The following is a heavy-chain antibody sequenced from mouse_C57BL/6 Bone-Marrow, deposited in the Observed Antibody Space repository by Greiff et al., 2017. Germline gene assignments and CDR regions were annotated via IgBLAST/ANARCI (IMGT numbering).Heavy chain of an antibody. CDR2: IWRGGST. CDR1: GFSLTSYG. CDR3: AKNSPYDYFFDY. D-gene: IGHD2-4*01. Sequence: VQRVESGPGLVQPSQSLSITCTVSGFSLTSYGVHWVRQSPGKGLEWLGVIWRGGSTDYNAAFMSRLSITKDNSKSQVFFKMNSLQADDTAIYYCAKNSPYDYFFDYWGQGTTLTVSS. J-gene: IGHJ2*01. V-gene: IGHV2-5*01.